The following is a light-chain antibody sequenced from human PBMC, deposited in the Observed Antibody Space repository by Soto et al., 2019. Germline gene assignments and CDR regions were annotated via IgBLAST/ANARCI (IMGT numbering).Light chain of an antibody. CDR1: HTIRGSY. CDR3: QQYGSSRRT. V-gene: IGKV3-20*01. J-gene: IGKJ1*01. CDR2: GAS. Sequence: EIVLTQSPATLSSFPGDRLALYCRVRHTIRGSYLAWYQQKPGQAPRLLIYGASSRATGIPDRFSGTGSGTYFTLTISRLEPEDFAVYYCQQYGSSRRTFGQGTKVDIK.